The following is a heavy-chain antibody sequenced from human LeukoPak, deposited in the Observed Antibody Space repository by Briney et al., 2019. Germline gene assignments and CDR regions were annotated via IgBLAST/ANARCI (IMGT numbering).Heavy chain of an antibody. D-gene: IGHD1-26*01. CDR2: IYTSGST. CDR1: GGSISSGSYY. Sequence: SSETLSLTCTVSGGSISSGSYYWSWIRQPAGKGLEWIGRIYTSGSTNYNPSLKSRVTISVDTSKNQFSLKLSSVTAADTAVYYCARGISGTLFDIWGQGTMVTVSS. CDR3: ARGISGTLFDI. V-gene: IGHV4-61*02. J-gene: IGHJ3*02.